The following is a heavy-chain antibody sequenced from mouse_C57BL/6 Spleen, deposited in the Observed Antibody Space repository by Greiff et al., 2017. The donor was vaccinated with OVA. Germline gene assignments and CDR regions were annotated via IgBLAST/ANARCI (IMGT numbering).Heavy chain of an antibody. D-gene: IGHD1-1*02. J-gene: IGHJ2*01. CDR2: IYPSSGNT. V-gene: IGHV1-81*01. Sequence: QVQLQQSGAELARPGASVKLSCKASGYTFTSYGISWVKQRTGQGLEWLGEIYPSSGNTYYNEKFKGKATLTADKSSSTAYRVLRSLTAECSAVYICASWCFDYWGQGTTLTVSS. CDR3: ASWCFDY. CDR1: GYTFTSYG.